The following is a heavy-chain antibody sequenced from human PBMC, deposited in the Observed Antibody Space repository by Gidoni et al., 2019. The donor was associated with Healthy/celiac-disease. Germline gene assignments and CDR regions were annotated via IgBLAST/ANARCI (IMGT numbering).Heavy chain of an antibody. CDR2: ISGSGGRT. CDR3: AKDVLGFGVVKGWFDP. CDR1: CFTFSSYA. D-gene: IGHD3-3*01. Sequence: EVQLLESGGGLVQPGGSLRLSCAASCFTFSSYAMSWVRQAPGKGREWVSAISGSGGRTYYADSVKGRFTISRDNYKNTLYLQMNSLRAEDTAVYYCAKDVLGFGVVKGWFDPWGQGTLVTVSS. J-gene: IGHJ5*02. V-gene: IGHV3-23*01.